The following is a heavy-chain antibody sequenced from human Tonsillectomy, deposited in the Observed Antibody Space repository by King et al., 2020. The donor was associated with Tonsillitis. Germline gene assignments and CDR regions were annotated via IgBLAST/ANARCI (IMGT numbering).Heavy chain of an antibody. V-gene: IGHV4-31*03. CDR1: GGSISSDVYF. CDR2: IYFSGDT. D-gene: IGHD1-26*01. J-gene: IGHJ6*02. CDR3: ARGGSHYGLDV. Sequence: VQLQESGPGLVKPSQTLSLTCTVSGGSISSDVYFWSWIRQHPGKGLEWIVYIYFSGDTYYNPSLQSRVIISVDTSKNQFSLKLNSVTAAATAVYYCARGGSHYGLDVWGQGTTVIVPS.